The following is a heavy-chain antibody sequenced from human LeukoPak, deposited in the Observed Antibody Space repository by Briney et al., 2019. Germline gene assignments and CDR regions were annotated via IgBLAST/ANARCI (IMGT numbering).Heavy chain of an antibody. CDR2: INHSGST. Sequence: SETLSLTCAVYGGSFSGYYWSWIRQPPGKWLEWIGEINHSGSTNYNPSLKSRVTISVDTSKNQFSLKLSSVTAADTAVYYCARGLRVPYYYYYMDVWGKGTTVTVSS. CDR3: ARGLRVPYYYYYMDV. J-gene: IGHJ6*03. CDR1: GGSFSGYY. V-gene: IGHV4-34*01.